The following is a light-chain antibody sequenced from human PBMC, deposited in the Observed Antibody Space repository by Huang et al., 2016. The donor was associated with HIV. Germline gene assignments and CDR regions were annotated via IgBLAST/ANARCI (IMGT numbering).Light chain of an antibody. J-gene: IGKJ2*01. Sequence: EIVLTQSPDTLSLSPGERATLSCRASQSVGNFLAWYQQKPGQAPRLLIYGASTRANCIPDRFSGSGSGTDFTLTISRLVPEDFAVYYCQHCGYSPPYTFGQGTKLEIK. CDR3: QHCGYSPPYT. CDR2: GAS. V-gene: IGKV3-20*01. CDR1: QSVGNF.